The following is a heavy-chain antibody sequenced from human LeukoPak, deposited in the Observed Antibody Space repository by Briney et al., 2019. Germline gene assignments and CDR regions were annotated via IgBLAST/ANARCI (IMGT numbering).Heavy chain of an antibody. CDR2: ISPYNGNT. CDR1: GYIFTSYG. V-gene: IGHV1-18*01. CDR3: ANTLGSAPPSFLIAVAGYWFDP. Sequence: ASVKVSCKASGYIFTSYGINWFRQAPGQGLEWMGWISPYNGNTNNAQKVQGRVTMTTDTSTSTAYMELRSLTSDDTAVYYCANTLGSAPPSFLIAVAGYWFDPWGQGTLVTVSS. D-gene: IGHD6-19*01. J-gene: IGHJ5*02.